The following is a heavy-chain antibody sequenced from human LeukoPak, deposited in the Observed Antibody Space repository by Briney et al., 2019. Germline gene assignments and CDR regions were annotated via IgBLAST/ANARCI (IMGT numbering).Heavy chain of an antibody. D-gene: IGHD6-19*01. V-gene: IGHV4-59*11. CDR3: ARLPDISGWPFDC. CDR2: VAFDGRT. J-gene: IGHJ4*02. Sequence: SETLSLTCTVSGGPIGKHYWTWIRRPPGEGLEWIGYVAFDGRTVYNPSLRSRLTMSVDPSMGQFSLSLTSVTAADTAVYYCARLPDISGWPFDCWGQGTLVTVSS. CDR1: GGPIGKHY.